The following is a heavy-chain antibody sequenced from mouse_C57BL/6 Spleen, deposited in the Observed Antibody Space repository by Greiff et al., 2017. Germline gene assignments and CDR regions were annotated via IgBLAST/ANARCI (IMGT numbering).Heavy chain of an antibody. Sequence: VKLVESGAELARPGASVKLSCKASGYTFTSYGISWVKQRTGQGLEWIGEIYPRSGNTYYNEKFKGKATLTADKSSSTAYMELRSLTSEDSAVYFCAHYYGSSHWYFDVWGTGTTVTVSS. CDR2: IYPRSGNT. V-gene: IGHV1-81*01. CDR3: AHYYGSSHWYFDV. CDR1: GYTFTSYG. D-gene: IGHD1-1*01. J-gene: IGHJ1*03.